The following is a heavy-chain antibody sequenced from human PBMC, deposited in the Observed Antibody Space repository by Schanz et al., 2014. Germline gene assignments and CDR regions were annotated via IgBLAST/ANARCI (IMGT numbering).Heavy chain of an antibody. CDR1: GFTFSNHG. Sequence: DLEESGGGVVQPGRSLRLSCAASGFTFSNHGMHWVRQSPGKGLEWVALIWYDGSNEYYADSVKGRFTISRDNPKKTLYLQMNSLRAEDTAVYYCARDHQWLARYYMDVWGKGTTVTVSS. CDR3: ARDHQWLARYYMDV. V-gene: IGHV3-33*01. CDR2: IWYDGSNE. J-gene: IGHJ6*03. D-gene: IGHD6-19*01.